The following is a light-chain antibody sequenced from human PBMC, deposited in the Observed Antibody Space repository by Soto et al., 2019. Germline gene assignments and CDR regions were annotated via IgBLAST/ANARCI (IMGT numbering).Light chain of an antibody. CDR1: SSDVGGYNY. V-gene: IGLV2-14*01. J-gene: IGLJ3*02. CDR2: DVT. Sequence: QSALTQPASVSGSPGQSITISCTGTSSDVGGYNYVSWYQQYPGKAPKLMIYDVTNRPSGVSNRFSGSKSGNTASLTISGLQAEDEADYYCISYTSSSTWVFGGGTQLTVL. CDR3: ISYTSSSTWV.